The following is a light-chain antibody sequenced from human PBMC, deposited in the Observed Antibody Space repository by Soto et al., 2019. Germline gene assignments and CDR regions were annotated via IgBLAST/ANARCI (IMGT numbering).Light chain of an antibody. Sequence: DIQMTQSPSTLSASVGDRVTITCRASQSISSWLAWYQQKPGKAPKLLIQKASSLESGVPSRFSGSGSGTEFTITISSLQPDDFATYYCQQHSIFSLTFGGGTNVEIK. CDR3: QQHSIFSLT. V-gene: IGKV1-5*03. J-gene: IGKJ4*02. CDR2: KAS. CDR1: QSISSW.